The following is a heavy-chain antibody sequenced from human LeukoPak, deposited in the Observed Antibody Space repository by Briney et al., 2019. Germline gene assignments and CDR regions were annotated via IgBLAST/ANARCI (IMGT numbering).Heavy chain of an antibody. CDR2: IIPIFGTA. J-gene: IGHJ6*03. Sequence: SVKVSCKASGGTFISYAISWVRQAPGQGREWMGGIIPIFGTANYAQKFQGRVTITTDESTSTAYMELSSLRSEDTAVYYCARGSLSSRQAWYYYYMDVWGKGTTVTVSS. CDR3: ARGSLSSRQAWYYYYMDV. D-gene: IGHD6-13*01. CDR1: GGTFISYA. V-gene: IGHV1-69*05.